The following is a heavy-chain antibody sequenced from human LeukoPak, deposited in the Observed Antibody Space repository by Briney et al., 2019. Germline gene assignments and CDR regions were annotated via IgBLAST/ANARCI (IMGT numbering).Heavy chain of an antibody. CDR3: ARDTGLRNTVFGHRGVYFDY. CDR2: IKQDGSEK. Sequence: GRSLRLSCAASGFTFSDYWMSWVSQAPGKGLEWEANIKQDGSEKYYLDSVKGRFTISRDNAKKSLYLQMNSLRAEDTAVYYCARDTGLRNTVFGHRGVYFDYWGQGTLVTVSS. J-gene: IGHJ4*02. CDR1: GFTFSDYW. D-gene: IGHD3-3*01. V-gene: IGHV3-7*05.